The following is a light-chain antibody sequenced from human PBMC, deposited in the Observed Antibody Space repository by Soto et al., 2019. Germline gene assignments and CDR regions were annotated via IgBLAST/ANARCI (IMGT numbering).Light chain of an antibody. CDR1: QSVSSGY. Sequence: EIVLTQSPGTLSLSPGETATLSCRASQSVSSGYLAWYQQKPGQPPRLIIYNTSHRAFGISDRFSGSGSETDFTLTISRLEPADFAVYYCQQYGSSPLYSFGQGTILEI. V-gene: IGKV3-20*01. J-gene: IGKJ2*03. CDR3: QQYGSSPLYS. CDR2: NTS.